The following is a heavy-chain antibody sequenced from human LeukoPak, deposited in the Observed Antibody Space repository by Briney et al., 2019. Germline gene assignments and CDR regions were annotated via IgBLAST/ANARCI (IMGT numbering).Heavy chain of an antibody. CDR3: ARERRFNSMIVVVLFDY. CDR2: INPNSGGT. Sequence: ASVKVSCKASEYTFTGYYMHWVRQAPGQGLEWMGRINPNSGGTNYAQKFQGRVTMTRDTSINTAYMELSRLRSDDTAVYYCARERRFNSMIVVVLFDYWGQGTLVTVSS. D-gene: IGHD3-22*01. CDR1: EYTFTGYY. V-gene: IGHV1-2*06. J-gene: IGHJ4*02.